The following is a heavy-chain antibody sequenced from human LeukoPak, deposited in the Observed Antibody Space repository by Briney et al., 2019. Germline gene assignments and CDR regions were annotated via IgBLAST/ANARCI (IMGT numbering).Heavy chain of an antibody. D-gene: IGHD5-12*01. V-gene: IGHV1-69*01. Sequence: GSSVKVSCKASGGTFSSYAISWVRQAPGQGLEWMGGIIPIFGTANYAQKFQGRVTITADESTSTAYMELSSLRSEDTAVYYCARCRSSISGYGAEYFQHWGQGTLVTVSS. J-gene: IGHJ1*01. CDR2: IIPIFGTA. CDR1: GGTFSSYA. CDR3: ARCRSSISGYGAEYFQH.